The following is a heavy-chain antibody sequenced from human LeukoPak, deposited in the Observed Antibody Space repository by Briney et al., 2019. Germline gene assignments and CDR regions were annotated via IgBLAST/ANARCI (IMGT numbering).Heavy chain of an antibody. J-gene: IGHJ6*02. D-gene: IGHD3-16*01. CDR3: ARGVRRFLMRGYGMDV. Sequence: SETLSLTCTVSGGSVSSGSYYWSWIRQPPGKGLEWIGEINHSGSTNYNPSLKSRVTISVDTSKNQFSLKLSSVTAADTAVYYCARGVRRFLMRGYGMDVWGQGTTVTVSS. CDR2: INHSGST. V-gene: IGHV4-61*01. CDR1: GGSVSSGSYY.